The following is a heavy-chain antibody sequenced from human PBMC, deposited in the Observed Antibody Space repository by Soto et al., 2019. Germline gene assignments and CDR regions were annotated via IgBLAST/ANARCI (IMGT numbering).Heavy chain of an antibody. D-gene: IGHD6-19*01. V-gene: IGHV4-59*08. CDR1: GGSISSYY. CDR2: IYYSGST. CDR3: ARRGETKAGLSAFDI. Sequence: SETLSLTCTVSGGSISSYYWSWIRQPPGKGLEWTGYIYYSGSTNYNPSLKSRVTISVDTSKNQFSLKLSSVTAADTAVYYCARRGETKAGLSAFDIWGQGTMVTVSS. J-gene: IGHJ3*02.